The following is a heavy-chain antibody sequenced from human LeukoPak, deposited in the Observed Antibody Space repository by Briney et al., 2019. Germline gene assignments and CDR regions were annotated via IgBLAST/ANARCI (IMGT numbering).Heavy chain of an antibody. Sequence: PGGSLRLSCAASGFTFSSYGMHWVRQAPGKGLEWVAVISYDGSNKYYADSVKGRFTISRDNSKNTLYLQMNSLRAEDTAVYYCAKDMNGSGSYLVGAFDIWGQGTMVTVSS. V-gene: IGHV3-30*18. D-gene: IGHD3-10*01. CDR3: AKDMNGSGSYLVGAFDI. CDR1: GFTFSSYG. J-gene: IGHJ3*02. CDR2: ISYDGSNK.